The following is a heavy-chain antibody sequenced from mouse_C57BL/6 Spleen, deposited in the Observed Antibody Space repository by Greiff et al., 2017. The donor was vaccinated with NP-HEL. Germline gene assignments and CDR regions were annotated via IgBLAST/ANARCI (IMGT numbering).Heavy chain of an antibody. J-gene: IGHJ2*01. D-gene: IGHD2-1*01. Sequence: VQLKESGPELVKPGASVKMSCKASGYTFTDYNMHWVKQSHGKSLEWIGYINPNNGGTSYNQKFKGKATLTVNKSSSTAYMELRSLTSEDSAVYYCARDELPRGYYFDYWGQGTTLTVSS. CDR3: ARDELPRGYYFDY. V-gene: IGHV1-22*01. CDR2: INPNNGGT. CDR1: GYTFTDYN.